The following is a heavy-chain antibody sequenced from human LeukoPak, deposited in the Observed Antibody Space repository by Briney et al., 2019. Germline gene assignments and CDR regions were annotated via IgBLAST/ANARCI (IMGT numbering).Heavy chain of an antibody. CDR1: GYTFSGYY. J-gene: IGHJ4*02. CDR2: INPNSGGT. D-gene: IGHD1-26*01. CDR3: ARGFVVGAINFDY. V-gene: IGHV1-2*04. Sequence: ASVKVSCKASGYTFSGYYMHWVRQAPGQGLEWMGWINPNSGGTNYAQKFQGWVTMTRDTSISTAYMELSRLRSDDTAVYYCARGFVVGAINFDYWGQGTLVTVSS.